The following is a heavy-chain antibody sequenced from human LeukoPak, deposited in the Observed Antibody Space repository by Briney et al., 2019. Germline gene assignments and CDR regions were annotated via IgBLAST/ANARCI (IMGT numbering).Heavy chain of an antibody. V-gene: IGHV4-4*02. J-gene: IGHJ5*02. CDR3: ARDRAYSSSWVRWFDP. Sequence: SGTLSLTCAVSGGSISSSNWWSWVRQPPGKGLEWIGEIYHSGSTNYNPSLKSRVTISVDKSKNQFSLKLSSVTAADTAVYYCARDRAYSSSWVRWFDPWGQGTLVTVSS. CDR2: IYHSGST. CDR1: GGSISSSNW. D-gene: IGHD6-13*01.